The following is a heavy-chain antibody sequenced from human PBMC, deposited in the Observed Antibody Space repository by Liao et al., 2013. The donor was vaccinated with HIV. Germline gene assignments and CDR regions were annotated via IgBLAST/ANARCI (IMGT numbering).Heavy chain of an antibody. CDR3: ARDAYFDWDNWFDP. J-gene: IGHJ5*02. D-gene: IGHD3-9*01. CDR1: GGSFSGYY. V-gene: IGHV4-34*01. Sequence: QVHLQQWGAGLLKPSETLSLTCAVYGGSFSGYYWSWIRQPPGKGLEWIGEINHSGGTNYNPSLKGRVTILIDTSKNQFSLKLSSVTAADTAVYYCARDAYFDWDNWFDPWGQGTLVTVSS. CDR2: INHSGGT.